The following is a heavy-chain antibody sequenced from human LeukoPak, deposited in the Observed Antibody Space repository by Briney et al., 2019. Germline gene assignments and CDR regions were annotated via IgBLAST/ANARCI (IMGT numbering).Heavy chain of an antibody. CDR1: GGSFSGYY. J-gene: IGHJ4*02. CDR2: INHSGST. V-gene: IGHV4-34*01. D-gene: IGHD2-2*01. CDR3: ASTGVVVVPADPARAYGY. Sequence: SSETLSLTCAVYGGSFSGYYWSWIRQPPGKGLEWIGEINHSGSTNYNPPLKSRVTISVDTSKNQFSLKLSSVTAADTAVYYCASTGVVVVPADPARAYGYWGQGTLVTVSS.